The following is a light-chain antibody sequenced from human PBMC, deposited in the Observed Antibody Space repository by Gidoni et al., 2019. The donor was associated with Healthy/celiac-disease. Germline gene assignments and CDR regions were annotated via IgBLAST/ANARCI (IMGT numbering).Light chain of an antibody. CDR3: QQYGSSTWT. J-gene: IGKJ1*01. V-gene: IGKV3-20*01. Sequence: EIVLTQSPGTMSLSPGERATLSCRASQRVSSSYLAWYQQKPGQAPRLLIYGASSRATGLPGRFSGSWSLTDFTLTISRLEPEDFAFYYCQQYGSSTWTFGQGTKVEIK. CDR1: QRVSSSY. CDR2: GAS.